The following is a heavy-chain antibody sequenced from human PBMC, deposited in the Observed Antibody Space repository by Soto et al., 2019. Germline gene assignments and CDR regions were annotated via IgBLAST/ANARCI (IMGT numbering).Heavy chain of an antibody. J-gene: IGHJ3*02. CDR2: ISSSGTTI. CDR3: ARGDYYDTSGPFSDAFDI. D-gene: IGHD3-22*01. V-gene: IGHV3-11*04. CDR1: GFTFSDYF. Sequence: PGGSLRLSCAASGFTFSDYFMTWIRQAPGKGLEWVSYISSSGTTIFYADSVQGRFTISRDNAKNSLYLQMSSLRVEGTAVYYCARGDYYDTSGPFSDAFDIWGRGAMVTVSS.